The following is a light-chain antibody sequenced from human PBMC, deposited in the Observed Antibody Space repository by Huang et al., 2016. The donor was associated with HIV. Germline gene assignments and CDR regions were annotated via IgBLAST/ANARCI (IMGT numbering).Light chain of an antibody. CDR1: QRVSSY. CDR2: DAS. Sequence: ELVLTQSPATLSLSPGERATLSCRASQRVSSYLAWYQQKPGQAPRLLIYDASNRATGIPARFSGSGAGTDFTLTISSLEPEDFAVYYCQQRSNWPPLTFGGGTKVEIK. CDR3: QQRSNWPPLT. J-gene: IGKJ4*01. V-gene: IGKV3-11*01.